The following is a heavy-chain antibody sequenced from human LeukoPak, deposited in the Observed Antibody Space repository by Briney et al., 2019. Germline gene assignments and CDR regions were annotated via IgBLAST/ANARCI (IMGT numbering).Heavy chain of an antibody. CDR3: ARGVYPSPFDI. CDR2: IYYSGST. J-gene: IGHJ3*02. V-gene: IGHV4-59*01. D-gene: IGHD3-16*01. CDR1: GVSISSYY. Sequence: SSETLSLTCTVSGVSISSYYWSWIRQPPGKGLEWIGYIYYSGSTNYNPSLKSRVTISVDTSKNQFSLKLSSVTAADTAVYYCARGVYPSPFDIWGQGTMVTVSS.